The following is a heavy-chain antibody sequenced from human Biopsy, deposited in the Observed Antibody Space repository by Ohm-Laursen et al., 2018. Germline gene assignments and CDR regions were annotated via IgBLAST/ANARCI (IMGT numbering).Heavy chain of an antibody. CDR3: ARHYYDTSGYNWFDP. CDR1: GHTLTGHY. J-gene: IGHJ5*02. CDR2: MNPDSGGT. D-gene: IGHD3-22*01. Sequence: ASVKVSCKASGHTLTGHYMHWVRQAPGQGPEWMGWMNPDSGGTKYAQKFQGRVTMTRDTSISTAYMELSSLRSDDTAVYYCARHYYDTSGYNWFDPWGQGTLVTVSS. V-gene: IGHV1-2*02.